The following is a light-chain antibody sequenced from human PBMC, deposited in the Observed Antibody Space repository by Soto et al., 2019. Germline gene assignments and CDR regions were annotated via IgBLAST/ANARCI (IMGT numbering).Light chain of an antibody. CDR3: QQYNNWPFS. V-gene: IGKV3D-15*01. CDR2: GAS. Sequence: EVVLTQSPGTLSLSPGERATLSCRASQSVSNNYLAWYQQKPGQAPRLLIYGASTRATGIPARFSGSGSGTEFTLTISSLQSEDSAVYFCQQYNNWPFSFGQGTRLEIK. CDR1: QSVSNN. J-gene: IGKJ5*01.